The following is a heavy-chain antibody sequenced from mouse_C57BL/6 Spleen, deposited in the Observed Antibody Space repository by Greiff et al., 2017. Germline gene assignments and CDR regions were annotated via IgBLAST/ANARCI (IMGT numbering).Heavy chain of an antibody. CDR3: ARGYGSSYWFAY. CDR1: GYTFTSYW. V-gene: IGHV1-61*01. J-gene: IGHJ3*01. Sequence: QVQLQQPGAELVRPGSSVKLSCKASGYTFTSYWMDWVKQRPGQGLEWIGNIYPSDSETHYNQKFKDKATLTVDKSSSTAYMQLSSLTSEESAVYYWARGYGSSYWFAYWGQGTLVPVPA. D-gene: IGHD1-1*01. CDR2: IYPSDSET.